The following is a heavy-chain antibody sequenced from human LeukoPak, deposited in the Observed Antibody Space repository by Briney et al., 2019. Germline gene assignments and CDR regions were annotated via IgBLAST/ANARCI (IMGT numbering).Heavy chain of an antibody. Sequence: GGSLRLSCAASGFTFSSYGMHWVRQAPGKGLEWVAVIWYDGSNKYYADSVKGRFTISRDNSKNTLYLQMNSLRAEDTAVYYSARDYQQQLVPDLFDYWGQGTLVTVSS. CDR2: IWYDGSNK. V-gene: IGHV3-33*01. CDR3: ARDYQQQLVPDLFDY. CDR1: GFTFSSYG. J-gene: IGHJ4*02. D-gene: IGHD6-13*01.